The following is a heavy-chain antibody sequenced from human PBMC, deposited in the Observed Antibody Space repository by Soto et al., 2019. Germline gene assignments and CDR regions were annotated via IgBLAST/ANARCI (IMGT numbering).Heavy chain of an antibody. CDR2: IYYSGST. CDR3: ARGPLYGDYLDY. V-gene: IGHV4-59*08. J-gene: IGHJ4*02. CDR1: GGSISSYY. Sequence: SETLSLTCTVSGGSISSYYWSWIRQPPGKGLEWIGYIYYSGSTYYNPSLKSRVTISVDTSKNQFSLKLSSVTAADTAVYYCARGPLYGDYLDYWGQGTLVTVSS. D-gene: IGHD4-17*01.